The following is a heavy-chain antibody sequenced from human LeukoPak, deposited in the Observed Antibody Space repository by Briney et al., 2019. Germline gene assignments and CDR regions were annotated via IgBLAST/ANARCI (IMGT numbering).Heavy chain of an antibody. D-gene: IGHD6-19*01. Sequence: SETLSLTCTVSGGSISSYHWSWIRQPPGKGLEWIGYIYNSGNTNYNPSLRSRATISEDTSKNQFPLKLTSVTTADTAVYYCARGLVAGIDYWGQGTLVTVSS. CDR1: GGSISSYH. J-gene: IGHJ4*02. CDR2: IYNSGNT. V-gene: IGHV4-59*01. CDR3: ARGLVAGIDY.